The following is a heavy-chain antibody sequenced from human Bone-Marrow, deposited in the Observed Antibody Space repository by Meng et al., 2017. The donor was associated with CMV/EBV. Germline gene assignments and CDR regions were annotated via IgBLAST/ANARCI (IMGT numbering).Heavy chain of an antibody. CDR3: ARSTSLTFDY. CDR2: IRYDGSNK. V-gene: IGHV3-30*02. Sequence: GESLKISCAASGFTFSSYGMHWVRQAPGKGLEWVAFIRYDGSNKYYADSVKGRFTISRDNAKNSLYLQMNSLRAEDTAVYYCARSTSLTFDYWGQGTLVTGSS. D-gene: IGHD2-2*01. J-gene: IGHJ4*02. CDR1: GFTFSSYG.